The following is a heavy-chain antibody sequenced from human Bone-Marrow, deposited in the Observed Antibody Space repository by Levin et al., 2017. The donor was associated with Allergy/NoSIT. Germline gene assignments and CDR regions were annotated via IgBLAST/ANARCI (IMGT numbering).Heavy chain of an antibody. J-gene: IGHJ4*02. CDR2: VNPNNGVT. CDR1: GYNFNAYY. D-gene: IGHD2-21*01. CDR3: TSRRRGGAGTYFDS. V-gene: IGHV1-2*06. Sequence: ASVKVSCKASGYNFNAYYLHWVRRAPGQGLEWLGRVNPNNGVTTYAQSFQGRVSMTRDTSINTAYMELSNLSSDATAVYYCTSRRRGGAGTYFDSWGQGTLVTVSS.